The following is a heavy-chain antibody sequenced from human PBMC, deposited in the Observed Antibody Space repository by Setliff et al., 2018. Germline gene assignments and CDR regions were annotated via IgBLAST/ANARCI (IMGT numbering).Heavy chain of an antibody. V-gene: IGHV1-69*13. CDR2: IIPIFGTA. D-gene: IGHD3-22*01. J-gene: IGHJ3*02. Sequence: SVKVSCKASGGTFSSYAISWVRQAPGQGLEWMGGIIPIFGTANYAQKFQGRVTITADESTSTAYMELSSLRSEDTAVYYCARESNYNDSSGSDDAFDIWGQGTMVTVSS. CDR3: ARESNYNDSSGSDDAFDI. CDR1: GGTFSSYA.